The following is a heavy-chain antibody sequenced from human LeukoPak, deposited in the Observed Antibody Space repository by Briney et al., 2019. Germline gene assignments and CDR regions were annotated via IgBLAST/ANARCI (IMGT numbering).Heavy chain of an antibody. Sequence: PGGSLRLSCAASGFTFSAYGMHWVRQAPGKGLEWVTFIRYDGVNKFYADSVKGRFTVSRDNSKNTLYLQINSLRPEDTALYYCTKGDSGWHFDYWGQGTLVTVSS. CDR2: IRYDGVNK. J-gene: IGHJ4*02. D-gene: IGHD6-19*01. CDR1: GFTFSAYG. CDR3: TKGDSGWHFDY. V-gene: IGHV3-30*02.